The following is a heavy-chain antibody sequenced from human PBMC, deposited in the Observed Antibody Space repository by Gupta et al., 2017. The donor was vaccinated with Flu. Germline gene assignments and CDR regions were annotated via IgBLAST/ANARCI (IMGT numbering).Heavy chain of an antibody. CDR1: GYY. CDR3: ARGAVYYDSSGYYGY. J-gene: IGHJ4*02. D-gene: IGHD3-22*01. Sequence: GYYWSWIRQPPGKGLEWIGEINHSGSTNYDPSLKSRVTISVDTSKNHFSLKLSSVTAADTAVYYCARGAVYYDSSGYYGYWGQGTLVTVSS. V-gene: IGHV4-34*01. CDR2: INHSGST.